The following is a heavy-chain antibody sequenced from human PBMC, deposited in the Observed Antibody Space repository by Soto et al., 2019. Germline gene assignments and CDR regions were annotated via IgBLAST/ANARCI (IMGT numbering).Heavy chain of an antibody. CDR1: GGSISSYY. CDR2: IYYSGST. J-gene: IGHJ4*02. V-gene: IGHV4-59*01. Sequence: SETLSLTCTVSGGSISSYYWSWIRQPPGKGLEWIGYIYYSGSTNYNPSLKSRVTISVDTSKNQFSLKLSSVTAADTAVFYCGRAPGYDFWGGFDYWGQGTLVTVSS. CDR3: GRAPGYDFWGGFDY. D-gene: IGHD3-3*01.